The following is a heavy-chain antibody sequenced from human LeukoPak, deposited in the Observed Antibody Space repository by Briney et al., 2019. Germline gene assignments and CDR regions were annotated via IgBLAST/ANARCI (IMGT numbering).Heavy chain of an antibody. CDR3: VPMKWEQPTPWYFDY. V-gene: IGHV3-23*01. J-gene: IGHJ4*02. Sequence: PGGSLRLSCAASGFTFSSYAMSWVRQAPGKGLEWVSAISGSGGSTYYADSVKGRFTISRDNSKNTLYLQMNRLRVEDTAVYYCVPMKWEQPTPWYFDYWGQGTLVTVSS. CDR2: ISGSGGST. CDR1: GFTFSSYA. D-gene: IGHD1-26*01.